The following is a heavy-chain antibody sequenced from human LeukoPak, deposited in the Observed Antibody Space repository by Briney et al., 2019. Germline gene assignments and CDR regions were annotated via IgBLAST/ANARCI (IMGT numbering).Heavy chain of an antibody. CDR2: IKGKTDGGTT. CDR3: TTRRPDYDFWSGYPHYGMDV. D-gene: IGHD3-3*01. V-gene: IGHV3-15*07. J-gene: IGHJ6*02. CDR1: GITFSNAW. Sequence: GGSLRLSCAASGITFSNAWMNWVRQAPGKGLERVGRIKGKTDGGTTDYAAPVKGRFTISRDDSKNTLYLQMNSLKTEDTAVYYCTTRRPDYDFWSGYPHYGMDVWGQGTTVTVSS.